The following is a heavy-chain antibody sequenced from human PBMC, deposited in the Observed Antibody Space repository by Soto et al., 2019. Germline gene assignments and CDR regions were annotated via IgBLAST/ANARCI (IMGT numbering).Heavy chain of an antibody. Sequence: GRSLRLSCAASGFTFSRNAMSWFRQAPGKGLEWVSAISGSGGSTYYADSVKGRFTISRDNSKYTLYLQMNSLRAEDTAIYYCAKDLSAFGVDDCFDPWRQGSLVTVSS. V-gene: IGHV3-23*01. J-gene: IGHJ5*02. CDR2: ISGSGGST. CDR1: GFTFSRNA. D-gene: IGHD3-3*01. CDR3: AKDLSAFGVDDCFDP.